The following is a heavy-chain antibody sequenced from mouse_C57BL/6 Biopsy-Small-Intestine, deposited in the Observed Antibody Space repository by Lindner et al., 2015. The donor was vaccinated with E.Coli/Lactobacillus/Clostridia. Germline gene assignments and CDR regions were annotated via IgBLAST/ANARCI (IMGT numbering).Heavy chain of an antibody. CDR2: ISSGGSYT. CDR3: ARRNYDAYYFDY. D-gene: IGHD2-3*01. Sequence: VQLQESGGDLGKPGGSLKLSCAASGFIFSNYAMAWVRQTPDRRLEWVATISSGGSYTFYPDSVKGRFTISRDKAKNTLYLQMSSLKSEDTAMYYCARRNYDAYYFDYWGQGTTLTVSS. V-gene: IGHV5-6*01. J-gene: IGHJ2*01. CDR1: GFIFSNYA.